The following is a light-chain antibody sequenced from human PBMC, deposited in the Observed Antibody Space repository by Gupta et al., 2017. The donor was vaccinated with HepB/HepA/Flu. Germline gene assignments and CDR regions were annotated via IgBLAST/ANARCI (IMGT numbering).Light chain of an antibody. CDR2: SAS. Sequence: DIQLTQSPSFLSASVGDRVTITCRASQDINSHLVWYQQKPGKAPNLLIYSASTLESGVPSRFSGSGSGTEFTLTISSLRPEDFATYYCQQLNNYPITFGQGTRMDIK. J-gene: IGKJ5*01. V-gene: IGKV1-9*01. CDR1: QDINSH. CDR3: QQLNNYPIT.